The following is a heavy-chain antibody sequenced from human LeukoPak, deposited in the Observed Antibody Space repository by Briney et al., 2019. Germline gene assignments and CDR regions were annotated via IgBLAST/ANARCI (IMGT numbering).Heavy chain of an antibody. D-gene: IGHD2-21*01. Sequence: GGSLRLSCAASGFTFSSYSMNWVRQAPGKGLEWVSSINTSGGSTYYADSLQGRFTISRDNSKNTLHLQMNNVRAEDTGLYYCMKLPTMIIVIDTDFEYWGQGAQVTVSS. CDR2: INTSGGST. J-gene: IGHJ4*02. CDR1: GFTFSSYS. V-gene: IGHV3-23*01. CDR3: MKLPTMIIVIDTDFEY.